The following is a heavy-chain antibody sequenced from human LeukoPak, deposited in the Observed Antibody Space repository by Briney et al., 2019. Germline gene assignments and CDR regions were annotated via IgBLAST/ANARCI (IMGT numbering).Heavy chain of an antibody. CDR2: INPSGGST. CDR1: GYTFTDYY. J-gene: IGHJ4*02. CDR3: ARDRYYYDSSGYIRGISFDY. V-gene: IGHV1-46*01. D-gene: IGHD3-22*01. Sequence: ASVQVSCKASGYTFTDYYMHWVRQAPGQGLEWMGIINPSGGSTSYAQKFQGRVTMTRDTSTSTVYMELSSLRSEDTAVYYCARDRYYYDSSGYIRGISFDYWGQGTLVTVSS.